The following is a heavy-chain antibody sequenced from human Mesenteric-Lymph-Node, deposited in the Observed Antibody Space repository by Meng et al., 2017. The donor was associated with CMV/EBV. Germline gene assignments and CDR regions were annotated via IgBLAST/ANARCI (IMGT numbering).Heavy chain of an antibody. CDR2: IKSDGSST. CDR3: ARGYCSSISCLFDY. J-gene: IGHJ4*02. V-gene: IGHV3-74*01. D-gene: IGHD2-2*01. Sequence: GESLKISCAASGFTFNYYAFSWIRQAPGKGLMWVSRIKSDGSSTNYADSVKGRFNMSRDNAKNTLYLQMNSLRAEDTAVYYCARGYCSSISCLFDYWGQGTLVTVSS. CDR1: GFTFNYYA.